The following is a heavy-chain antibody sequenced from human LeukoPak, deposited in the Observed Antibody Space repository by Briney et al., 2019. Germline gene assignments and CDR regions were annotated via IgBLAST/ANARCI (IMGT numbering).Heavy chain of an antibody. V-gene: IGHV3-33*01. CDR1: GFTFSSYG. Sequence: GGSLRLSCAASGFTFSSYGMHWVRQAPGKGLEWVAVIWYDGGNKYYADSAKGRFTISRDNSKNTLYLQMNSLRAEDTAVYYCARDPRITMVRGAPGPHPPLTLVDYWGQGTLVTVSS. CDR3: ARDPRITMVRGAPGPHPPLTLVDY. D-gene: IGHD3-10*01. J-gene: IGHJ4*02. CDR2: IWYDGGNK.